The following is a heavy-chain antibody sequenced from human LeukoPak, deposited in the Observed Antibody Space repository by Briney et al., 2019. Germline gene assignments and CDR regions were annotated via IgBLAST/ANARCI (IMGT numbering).Heavy chain of an antibody. V-gene: IGHV1-69*13. CDR3: ARAKPKNMVRGLIMRRESRYYFDY. Sequence: SVKVSCKASRGTFSSYAISWVRQAPGQGLERMGGIIPIFGTANYAQKFQGRVTITADESTSTAYMELSSLRSEDTAVYYCARAKPKNMVRGLIMRRESRYYFDYWGQGTLVTVSS. CDR2: IIPIFGTA. CDR1: RGTFSSYA. D-gene: IGHD3-10*01. J-gene: IGHJ4*02.